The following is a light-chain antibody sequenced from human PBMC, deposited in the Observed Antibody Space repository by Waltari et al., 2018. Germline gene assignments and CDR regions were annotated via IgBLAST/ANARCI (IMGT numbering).Light chain of an antibody. CDR1: GSNIGTNF. CDR2: RTD. CDR3: ASWDGTLSGWL. Sequence: QSALTQPPSASGAPGQRVTIPCSGGGSNIGTNFVYWYKQLPGSAPKLLMYRTDQRPSGVPDRFSGSKSGTSGSLAISGLRAEDEADYYCASWDGTLSGWLFGGGTTLTVL. V-gene: IGLV1-47*01. J-gene: IGLJ3*02.